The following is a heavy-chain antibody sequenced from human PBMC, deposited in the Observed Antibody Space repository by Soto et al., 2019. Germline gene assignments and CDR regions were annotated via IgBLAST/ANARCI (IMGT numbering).Heavy chain of an antibody. CDR2: IYYSGTT. CDR3: VRGIAASGSFWFDP. V-gene: IGHV4-59*01. D-gene: IGHD6-13*01. J-gene: IGHJ5*02. CDR1: GGSISTYY. Sequence: PSETLSLTCTVSGGSISTYYWSWIRQPPGKELEWIGYIYYSGTTNYNPSLKSRVTMSVDTSKIQFSLKLSSVTAADTAVYYCVRGIAASGSFWFDPWGQGTLVTVSS.